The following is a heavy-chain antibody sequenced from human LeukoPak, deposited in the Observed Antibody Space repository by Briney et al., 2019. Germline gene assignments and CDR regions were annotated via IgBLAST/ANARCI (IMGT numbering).Heavy chain of an antibody. D-gene: IGHD3-10*01. V-gene: IGHV1-2*06. CDR1: GYTFTGYY. CDR3: ARELLRRYWFDP. CDR2: INPNSGGT. J-gene: IGHJ5*02. Sequence: ASVKVSCKASGYTFTGYYMHWVRQAPGQGLEWMGRINPNSGGTNYAQKFQGRVTMTRDTSISTAYMELSRLGSDDTAVYYCARELLRRYWFDPWGQGTLVTVSS.